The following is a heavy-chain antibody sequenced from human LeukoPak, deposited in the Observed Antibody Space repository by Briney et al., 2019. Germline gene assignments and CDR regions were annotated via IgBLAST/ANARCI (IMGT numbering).Heavy chain of an antibody. D-gene: IGHD5-24*01. CDR3: ARKVATTPYYFDY. CDR2: IYYSGST. V-gene: IGHV4-59*01. Sequence: SETLSPTCTVSGGSISSYYWSWIRQPPGKGLEWIGYIYYSGSTNYNPSLKSRVTISVDTSKNQFSLKLSSVTAADTAVYYCARKVATTPYYFDYWGQGTLVTVSS. J-gene: IGHJ4*02. CDR1: GGSISSYY.